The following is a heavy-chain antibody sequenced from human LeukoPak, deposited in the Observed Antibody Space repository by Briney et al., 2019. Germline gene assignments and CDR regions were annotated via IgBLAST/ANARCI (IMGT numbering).Heavy chain of an antibody. CDR1: GFTFSNHW. D-gene: IGHD5-18*01. CDR3: ARGGSDTAMAHDY. Sequence: GGSLRLSCAASGFTFSNHWMHWVRQAPGKGLMWVSRINRDGSRTDYADSVKGRFTVSRDDAKNTLYLQVNSLRAEDTAVYFCARGGSDTAMAHDYWGQGTLVTVSS. J-gene: IGHJ4*02. CDR2: INRDGSRT. V-gene: IGHV3-74*01.